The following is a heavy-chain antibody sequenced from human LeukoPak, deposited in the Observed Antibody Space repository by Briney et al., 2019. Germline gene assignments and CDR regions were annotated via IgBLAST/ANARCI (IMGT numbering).Heavy chain of an antibody. D-gene: IGHD2-2*02. CDR2: INPNSGAT. CDR1: GYTFTGYY. Sequence: ASVKVSCTASGYTFTGYYMYWVRQAPGQGLEWMGRINPNSGATNYAQKFQGRVTMTTDTSISTAYMELSSLRSDDTAVYYCARSIRIDQDYWGQGTLVTVSS. V-gene: IGHV1-2*06. CDR3: ARSIRIDQDY. J-gene: IGHJ4*02.